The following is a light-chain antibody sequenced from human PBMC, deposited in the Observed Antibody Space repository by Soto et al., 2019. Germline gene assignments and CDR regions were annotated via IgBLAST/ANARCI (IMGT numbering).Light chain of an antibody. Sequence: QAVVTQEPSLPVSPGGTVTLTCGSSTGPVTSGHYPYWFQQKPGQAPRTLIYDTYKKYSWTPARFSGSLLGDKAALTLSGAKSEDEADNSCLVTDSGARRVFGGGTKLTVL. CDR2: DTY. CDR3: LVTDSGARRV. CDR1: TGPVTSGHY. V-gene: IGLV7-46*01. J-gene: IGLJ1*01.